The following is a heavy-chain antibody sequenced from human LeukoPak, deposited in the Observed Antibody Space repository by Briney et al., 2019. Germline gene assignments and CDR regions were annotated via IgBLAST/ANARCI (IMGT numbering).Heavy chain of an antibody. CDR3: ARAREQQLNGMDV. CDR2: ISSSSSYI. V-gene: IGHV3-21*01. CDR1: GFTFSSYS. D-gene: IGHD6-13*01. Sequence: GGSLRLSCAASGFTFSSYSMNWVRQVPGKGLEWVSSISSSSSYIYYADSVKGRFTISRDNAKNSLYLQMNSLRAEDTAVYYCARAREQQLNGMDVWGQGTTVTVSS. J-gene: IGHJ6*01.